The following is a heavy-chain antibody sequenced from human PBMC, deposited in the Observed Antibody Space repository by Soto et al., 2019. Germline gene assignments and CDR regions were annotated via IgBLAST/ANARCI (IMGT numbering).Heavy chain of an antibody. CDR3: AREGISLPAYYYYGMEV. CDR1: GFTFSSYG. D-gene: IGHD3-3*02. V-gene: IGHV3-33*01. CDR2: IWYDGSNK. Sequence: QVQLVESGGGVVQPGRSLRLSCAASGFTFSSYGMHWVRQAPGKGLEWVAVIWYDGSNKYYADCVKGRFTISRDNSKNTLYLQMNSLTAEDTAVYYCAREGISLPAYYYYGMEVW. J-gene: IGHJ6*01.